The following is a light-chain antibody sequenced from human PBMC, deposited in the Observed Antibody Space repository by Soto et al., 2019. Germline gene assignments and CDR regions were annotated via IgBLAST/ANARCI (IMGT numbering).Light chain of an antibody. CDR1: QGISNE. V-gene: IGKV1-6*01. CDR2: CAS. CDR3: LQDYTYPWT. Sequence: IQMTQSPSSLSASVGDRVTITCRASQGISNELGWYQQRPGEAPKVLIYCASNLQSGVPSRFSGSASGTDFTLTISSLQPEDFATYYCLQDYTYPWTFGQGTKVDIK. J-gene: IGKJ1*01.